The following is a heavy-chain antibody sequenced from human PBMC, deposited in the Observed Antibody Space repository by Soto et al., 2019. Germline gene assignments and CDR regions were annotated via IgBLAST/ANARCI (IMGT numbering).Heavy chain of an antibody. J-gene: IGHJ3*02. D-gene: IGHD4-17*01. CDR2: INPIGGST. CDR3: ARDRGDFDI. V-gene: IGHV1-46*01. CDR1: GYTFTSYY. Sequence: QVQLVQSGAEVKKPGASVKVSCKASGYTFTSYYMHWVRQAPGQGLEWMGIINPIGGSTSYAQKYHGRVTMTRDTSSSTVYMELSSLGSEDTAVYYCARDRGDFDISDEGTMVTVSS.